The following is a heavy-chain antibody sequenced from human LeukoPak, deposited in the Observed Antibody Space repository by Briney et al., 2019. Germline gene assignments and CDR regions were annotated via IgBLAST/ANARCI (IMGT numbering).Heavy chain of an antibody. D-gene: IGHD6-13*01. CDR1: GGSISSSSYY. CDR3: ARPGIAAASWFDP. J-gene: IGHJ5*02. V-gene: IGHV4-39*01. CDR2: IYYSGST. Sequence: SETLSLTCTASGGSISSSSYYWGWIRRPPGKGLEWIGSIYYSGSTYYNPSLKSRVTISVDTSKNQFSLKLSSVTAADTAVYYCARPGIAAASWFDPWGQGTLVTVSS.